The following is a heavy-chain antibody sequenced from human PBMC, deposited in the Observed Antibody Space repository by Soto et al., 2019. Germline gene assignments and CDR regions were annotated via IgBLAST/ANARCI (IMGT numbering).Heavy chain of an antibody. CDR1: GYTFTSYG. CDR3: ARGGNSGSYYEGWFDP. J-gene: IGHJ5*02. Sequence: AAVKVSCKASGYTFTSYGISWVRQAPGQGLEWMGWISAYNGNTNYAQKLQGRVTMTTDTSTSTAYMELRSLRSDDTAVYYCARGGNSGSYYEGWFDPWRQGTLGAVSS. V-gene: IGHV1-18*04. D-gene: IGHD1-26*01. CDR2: ISAYNGNT.